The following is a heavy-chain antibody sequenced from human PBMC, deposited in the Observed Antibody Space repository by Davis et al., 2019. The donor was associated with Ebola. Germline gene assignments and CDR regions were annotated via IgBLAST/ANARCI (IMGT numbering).Heavy chain of an antibody. Sequence: PGGSLRLSCAASGFIVSDKYMSWVRQAPGKGLEWVSVIYRDGRTYYADSVKGRFTISRDNSKNTLYLQMNSLRAEDTAVYYCARRTELDYWGQGTLVTVSS. CDR3: ARRTELDY. D-gene: IGHD1/OR15-1a*01. CDR2: IYRDGRT. V-gene: IGHV3-53*05. CDR1: GFIVSDKY. J-gene: IGHJ4*02.